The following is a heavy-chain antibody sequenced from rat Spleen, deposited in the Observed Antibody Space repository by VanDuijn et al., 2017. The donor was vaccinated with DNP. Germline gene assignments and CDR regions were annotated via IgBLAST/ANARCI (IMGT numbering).Heavy chain of an antibody. CDR2: ISYDGSSV. J-gene: IGHJ2*01. CDR1: GFTFSDYN. V-gene: IGHV5-7*01. CDR3: ARRLGV. Sequence: EVQLLESGGGLVQPGRSLKLSCAASGFTFSDYNLAWVRQAPKKGLEWVATISYDGSSVYYRDSVKGRFTISRDNAKSTLYLQMDSLRSEDTATYYCARRLGVWGQGVMVTVSS. D-gene: IGHD1-12*03.